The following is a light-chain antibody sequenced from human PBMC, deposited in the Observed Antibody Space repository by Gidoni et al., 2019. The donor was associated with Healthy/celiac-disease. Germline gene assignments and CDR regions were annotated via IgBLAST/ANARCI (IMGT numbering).Light chain of an antibody. V-gene: IGKV3-15*01. J-gene: IGKJ1*01. CDR1: QSVSSN. Sequence: EIVMTPSPATLSVAHGESATLSCRASQSVSSNLAWYQQKPVPAPRLLIYGASPRATGIPARFSGSGSGTEFTLTISSLQSEDFAVYYCQQYNNCPPWTFGQGTKVEIK. CDR3: QQYNNCPPWT. CDR2: GAS.